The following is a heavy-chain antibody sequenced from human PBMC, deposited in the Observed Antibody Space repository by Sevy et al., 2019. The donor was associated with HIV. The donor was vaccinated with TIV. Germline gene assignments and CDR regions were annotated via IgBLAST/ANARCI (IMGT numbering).Heavy chain of an antibody. CDR2: IKQDGSEK. CDR1: GFTFSSYW. Sequence: GGSLRLSCAASGFTFSSYWMSWVRQAPGKGLEWVANIKQDGSEKYYVDSVKGRFTISRDNAKNSPYLQMNSLRAEDTAVYYCARVQATIVATIDYFDYWGQGTLVTVSS. D-gene: IGHD5-12*01. V-gene: IGHV3-7*01. J-gene: IGHJ4*02. CDR3: ARVQATIVATIDYFDY.